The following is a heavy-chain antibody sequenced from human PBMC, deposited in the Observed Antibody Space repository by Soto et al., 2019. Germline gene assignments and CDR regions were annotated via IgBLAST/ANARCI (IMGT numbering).Heavy chain of an antibody. V-gene: IGHV4-30-4*01. CDR2: IFYSGST. CDR3: VRSHSSGVWLRN. D-gene: IGHD3-22*01. J-gene: IGHJ4*02. Sequence: SETLSLTCTVSGGSISSGDYYWTWIRQPPGKGLEWIGYIFYSGSTYYNPSLKSRVTISVDTSKNQFSLKLSSVTVADTAVYYCVRSHSSGVWLRNWGQGTLVTVSS. CDR1: GGSISSGDYY.